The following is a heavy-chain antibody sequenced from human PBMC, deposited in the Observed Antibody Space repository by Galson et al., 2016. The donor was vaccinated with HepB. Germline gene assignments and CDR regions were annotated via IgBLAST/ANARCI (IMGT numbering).Heavy chain of an antibody. D-gene: IGHD2-21*02. CDR1: GFTFSSYC. CDR2: SNSDGTSA. CDR3: ARVGGVCYPSFDH. V-gene: IGHV3-74*01. J-gene: IGHJ4*02. Sequence: SLRLSCAASGFTFSSYCIHWVRQAPGKGLVWVSRSNSDGTSATYADSVRGRFTVSRDNSKNTLFLEMNNLRPEDTAVYYCARVGGVCYPSFDHWGQGTLVTVSS.